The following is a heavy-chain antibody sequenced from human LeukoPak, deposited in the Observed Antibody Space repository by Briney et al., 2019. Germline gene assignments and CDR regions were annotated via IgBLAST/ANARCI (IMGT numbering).Heavy chain of an antibody. Sequence: PSETLSLTCAVSGYSISSGYYWGWIRQPPGKGLEWIGSIYHSGRTYYNPSLKSRVTISVDTSKNQFSLKLSSVTAADTAVYYCAGYFDWLSYFHYWGQGTLVTVSS. CDR2: IYHSGRT. V-gene: IGHV4-38-2*01. J-gene: IGHJ4*02. CDR1: GYSISSGYY. D-gene: IGHD3-9*01. CDR3: AGYFDWLSYFHY.